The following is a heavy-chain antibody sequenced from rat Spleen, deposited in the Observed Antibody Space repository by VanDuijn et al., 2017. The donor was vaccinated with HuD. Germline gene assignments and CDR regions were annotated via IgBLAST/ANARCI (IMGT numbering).Heavy chain of an antibody. CDR3: ARYPFYNSGYGY. J-gene: IGHJ2*01. Sequence: QVQLKESGPGLVQPSQTLSLTCTVPGFSLTNYCVSWVRQPPGKGLEWIGAIWSGGSTDYNSAIKSRLSISRDTSKSQVFLKMNSLQTEDTAMYFCARYPFYNSGYGYWGQGVMVTVSS. D-gene: IGHD4-3*01. V-gene: IGHV2-15*01. CDR2: IWSGGST. CDR1: GFSLTNYC.